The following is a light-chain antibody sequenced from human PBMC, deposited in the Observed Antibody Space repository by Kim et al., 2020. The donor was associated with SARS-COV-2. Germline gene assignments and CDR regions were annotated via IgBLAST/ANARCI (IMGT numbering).Light chain of an antibody. Sequence: QAGLTQPPSVSKGLGQTATLTCTGNNNNVGNQGAAWLQQHQGHPPKLLSYRNNNRPLGISERFSASRSGDTASLTITGLQPEDETDYYCSAWDSSLNVWVFGGGTQLTVL. J-gene: IGLJ3*02. CDR3: SAWDSSLNVWV. V-gene: IGLV10-54*04. CDR1: NNNVGNQG. CDR2: RNN.